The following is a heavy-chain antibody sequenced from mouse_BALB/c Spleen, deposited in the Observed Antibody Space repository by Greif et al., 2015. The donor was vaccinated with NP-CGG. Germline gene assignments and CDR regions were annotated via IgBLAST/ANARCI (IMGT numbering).Heavy chain of an antibody. Sequence: EVKLVESGGGLVKPGGSLKLSCAASGFAFSSYDMSWVRQTPEKRLEWVAYISSGGGSTYYPDTVKSRFTISRDNAKNTLYLQMSSLKSEDTAMYYCARQGFPYGHFDYWGQGTTLTVSS. CDR1: GFAFSSYD. CDR3: ARQGFPYGHFDY. J-gene: IGHJ2*01. V-gene: IGHV5-12-1*01. CDR2: ISSGGGST. D-gene: IGHD1-1*02.